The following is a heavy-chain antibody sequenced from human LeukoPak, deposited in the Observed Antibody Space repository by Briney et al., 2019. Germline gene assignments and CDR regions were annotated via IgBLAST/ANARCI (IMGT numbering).Heavy chain of an antibody. V-gene: IGHV4-59*12. J-gene: IGHJ6*03. CDR2: IYYSGST. CDR3: ARDGRGLGFYYYYMDV. Sequence: KPSETLSLTCTVSGGSISSYYWSWIRQPPGKGLEWIGYIYYSGSTNYNPSLKSRVTISVDTSKNQFSLKLSSVTAADTAVYYCARDGRGLGFYYYYMDVWGKGTTVTVSS. CDR1: GGSISSYY.